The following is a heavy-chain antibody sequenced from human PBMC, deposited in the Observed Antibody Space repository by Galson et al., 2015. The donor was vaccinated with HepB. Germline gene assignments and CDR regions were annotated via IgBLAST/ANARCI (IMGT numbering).Heavy chain of an antibody. CDR3: AKVQEKMYYDFWSGYSKDNYYYYGMDV. CDR1: GFTFSSYA. Sequence: SLRLSCAASGFTFSSYAMSWVRQAPGKGLEWVSAISGSGGSTYYADSVKGRFTISRDNSKNTLYLQMNSLRAEDTAVYYCAKVQEKMYYDFWSGYSKDNYYYYGMDVWGQGTTVTVSS. J-gene: IGHJ6*02. V-gene: IGHV3-23*01. D-gene: IGHD3-3*01. CDR2: ISGSGGST.